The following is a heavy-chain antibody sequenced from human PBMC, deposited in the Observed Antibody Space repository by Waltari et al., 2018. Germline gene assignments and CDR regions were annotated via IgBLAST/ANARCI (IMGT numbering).Heavy chain of an antibody. CDR3: ASDPSIGNNWYKYFDY. CDR2: ISRSSRAI. Sequence: EVQLVESGGGLVQPGGSLRLTCAASGFTFSYYSLNWVRQAPGKGLEWVSYISRSSRAIDYADSVKGRFTISRDNARNSLFLQMNSLRAEDTAVYYCASDPSIGNNWYKYFDYWGQGTLVTVSS. J-gene: IGHJ4*02. D-gene: IGHD6-13*01. V-gene: IGHV3-48*01. CDR1: GFTFSYYS.